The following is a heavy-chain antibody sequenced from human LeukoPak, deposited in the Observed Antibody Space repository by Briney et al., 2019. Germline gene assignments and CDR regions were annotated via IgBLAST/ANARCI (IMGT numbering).Heavy chain of an antibody. CDR1: GGSFSGYY. D-gene: IGHD4-17*01. CDR2: INHGGST. V-gene: IGHV4-34*01. Sequence: PSETLSLTCAVYGGSFSGYYWSWIRQPPGKGLEWIGEINHGGSTNYSPSLKSRVTISVDTSKNQFSLKLSSVTAADTAVYYCATTVTTLYGMDVWGQGTTVTVSS. J-gene: IGHJ6*02. CDR3: ATTVTTLYGMDV.